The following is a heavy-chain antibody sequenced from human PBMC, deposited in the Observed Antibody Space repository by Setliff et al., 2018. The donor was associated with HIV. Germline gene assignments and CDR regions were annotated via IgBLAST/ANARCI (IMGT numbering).Heavy chain of an antibody. V-gene: IGHV4-31*03. CDR1: GASISSGGFY. D-gene: IGHD2-2*02. CDR2: IYYSGST. Sequence: SETLSLTCTVSGASISSGGFYWNWIRQRPGKGLEWIGYIYYSGSTYYNPSLKSRVAISVDTSKNQFSLKLSSVTAADTAVYYCARGYHLLNPDYWGQGTLVTVSS. CDR3: ARGYHLLNPDY. J-gene: IGHJ4*02.